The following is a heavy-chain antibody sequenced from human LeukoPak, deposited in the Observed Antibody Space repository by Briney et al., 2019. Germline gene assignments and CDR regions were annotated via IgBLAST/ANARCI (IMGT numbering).Heavy chain of an antibody. CDR2: INPSGGST. CDR1: GYTFTSYD. Sequence: ASVKVSCKASGYTFTSYDINWVRQAPGQGLEWMGIINPSGGSTSYAQKFQGRVTMTRDTSTSTVYMELSSLRSEDTAVYYCATVTPHDAFDIWGQGTMVTVSS. CDR3: ATVTPHDAFDI. V-gene: IGHV1-46*01. D-gene: IGHD2-21*02. J-gene: IGHJ3*02.